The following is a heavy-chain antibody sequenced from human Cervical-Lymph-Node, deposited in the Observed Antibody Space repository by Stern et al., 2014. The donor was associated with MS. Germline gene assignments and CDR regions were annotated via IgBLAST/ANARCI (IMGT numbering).Heavy chain of an antibody. V-gene: IGHV3-7*04. J-gene: IGHJ5*02. Sequence: EVQLVESGGGLVQPGGARRLSCIASGFSFRPFWMSWVRQAQGKGTEGVAEIKEDGSEEGYLDSVKGRFTISRDNAKNSLYLQMNSLRAEDTAVYYCARGSSPNWFDPWGQGTLVTVSS. D-gene: IGHD6-13*01. CDR3: ARGSSPNWFDP. CDR1: GFSFRPFW. CDR2: IKEDGSEE.